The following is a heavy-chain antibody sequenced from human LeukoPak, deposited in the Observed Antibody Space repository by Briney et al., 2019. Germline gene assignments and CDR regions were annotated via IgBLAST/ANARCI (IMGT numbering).Heavy chain of an antibody. J-gene: IGHJ5*02. CDR3: ARERAPGYYDFWSGYYADNWFDP. V-gene: IGHV1-18*01. D-gene: IGHD3-3*01. CDR2: ISAYNGNT. Sequence: GASVEVSCKASGYTFTSYGISWVRQAPGQGLEWMGWISAYNGNTNYAQKLQGRVTMTTDTSTSTAYMELRSLRSDDTAVYYCARERAPGYYDFWSGYYADNWFDPWGQGTLVTVSS. CDR1: GYTFTSYG.